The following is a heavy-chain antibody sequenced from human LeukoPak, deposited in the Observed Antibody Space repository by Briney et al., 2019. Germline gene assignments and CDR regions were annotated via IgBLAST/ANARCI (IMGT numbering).Heavy chain of an antibody. CDR1: GFHVSAAY. D-gene: IGHD4-17*01. J-gene: IGHJ4*02. V-gene: IGHV3-53*01. Sequence: GGSLRLSCAASGFHVSAAYMTWVRQAPGKGLDWVSIVYSGGSTYYADSVKSRFTISRDNSKNTLNLQMSSLRVDDTAVYYCARSADYGDYIDNWGQGTLVTVSS. CDR2: VYSGGST. CDR3: ARSADYGDYIDN.